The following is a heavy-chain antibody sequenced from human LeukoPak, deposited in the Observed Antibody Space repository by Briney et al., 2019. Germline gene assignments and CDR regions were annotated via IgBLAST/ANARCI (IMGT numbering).Heavy chain of an antibody. CDR2: IYYSGST. J-gene: IGHJ3*02. V-gene: IGHV4-30-4*07. CDR3: ARDVYGSGAAFDI. Sequence: SQTLSLTCAVSGGSISSGGYSWSWIRQPPGKGLEWIGYIYYSGSTHYNPSLKSRVTISVDTSKNQFSLKLSSVTAADTAVYYCARDVYGSGAAFDIWGQGTMVTVSS. CDR1: GGSISSGGYS. D-gene: IGHD3-10*01.